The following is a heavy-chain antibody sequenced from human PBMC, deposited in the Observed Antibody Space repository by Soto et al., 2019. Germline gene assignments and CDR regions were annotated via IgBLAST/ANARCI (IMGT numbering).Heavy chain of an antibody. Sequence: YGCRRIIKKQGKGLEWIGYIYYSVSTNYNPSLKSRVTISVDTSKNQFSLNLSSVTAADTAMYYCARAGVATIYPGNNWFDPWGQGTLVTVSS. CDR3: ARAGVATIYPGNNWFDP. CDR1: YG. V-gene: IGHV4-61*06. D-gene: IGHD5-12*01. J-gene: IGHJ5*02. CDR2: IYYSVST.